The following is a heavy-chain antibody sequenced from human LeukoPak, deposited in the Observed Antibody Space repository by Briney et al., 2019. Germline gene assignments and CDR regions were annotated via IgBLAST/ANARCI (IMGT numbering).Heavy chain of an antibody. V-gene: IGHV3-7*03. CDR1: GFTFSSYW. J-gene: IGHJ6*02. CDR3: AKDLSYCSGGTCYTSRYYGMDV. D-gene: IGHD2-15*01. CDR2: IKQDGSEK. Sequence: GGSLRLSCAASGFTFSSYWMSWVRQAPGKGLEWVANIKQDGSEKYYVDSVEGRFTISRDNAKNSLYLQMNSLRAEDTAVYYCAKDLSYCSGGTCYTSRYYGMDVWGQGTTVTVSS.